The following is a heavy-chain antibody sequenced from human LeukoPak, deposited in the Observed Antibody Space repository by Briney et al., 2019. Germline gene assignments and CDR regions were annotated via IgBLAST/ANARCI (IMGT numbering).Heavy chain of an antibody. CDR2: ISWDSGNI. V-gene: IGHV3-9*01. J-gene: IGHJ4*02. CDR1: GFTFDDYA. D-gene: IGHD3-3*01. Sequence: GGSLRLSCVASGFTFDDYAMHWVRQAPGKGLEWVSGISWDSGNIGYVDSVKGRFTISRDNAKNSLYLQMNSLRAEDTAVYYCAKEYYDFWSGYPHDYWGQGTLVTVSS. CDR3: AKEYYDFWSGYPHDY.